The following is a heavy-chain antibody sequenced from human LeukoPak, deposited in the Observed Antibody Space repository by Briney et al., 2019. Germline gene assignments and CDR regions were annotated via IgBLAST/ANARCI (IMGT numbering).Heavy chain of an antibody. CDR3: AKVQYSSGWYEGFDY. J-gene: IGHJ4*02. CDR2: ISGSGGST. D-gene: IGHD6-19*01. V-gene: IGHV3-23*01. Sequence: GGSLRLSCAASGFTFSSYAMSWVRQAPGKGLEWVSAISGSGGSTYYADSVKGRFTISRDNSKNTLYLQMNSLRAEDTAVYYCAKVQYSSGWYEGFDYWGQGTLVTVTS. CDR1: GFTFSSYA.